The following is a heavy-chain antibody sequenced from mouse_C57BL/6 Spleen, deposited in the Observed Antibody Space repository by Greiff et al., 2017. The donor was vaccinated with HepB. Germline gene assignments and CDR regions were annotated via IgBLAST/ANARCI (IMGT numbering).Heavy chain of an antibody. V-gene: IGHV5-17*01. J-gene: IGHJ1*03. Sequence: EVKLVESGGGLVKPGGSLKLSCAASGFTFSDYGMHWVRQAPEKGLEWVAYISSGSSTIYYADTVKGRFTISRDNAKNTLFLQMTSLGSEDTAMYYCARRYGGRKYFDVWGTGTTVTVSS. CDR2: ISSGSSTI. CDR3: ARRYGGRKYFDV. D-gene: IGHD1-1*01. CDR1: GFTFSDYG.